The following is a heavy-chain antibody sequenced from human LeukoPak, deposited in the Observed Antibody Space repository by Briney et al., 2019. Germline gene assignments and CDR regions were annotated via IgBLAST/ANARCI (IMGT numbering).Heavy chain of an antibody. CDR2: ISPNTGAT. Sequence: ASVRVSCKPSGYTFTGYYLHWVRQAPGQALEWMGWISPNTGATVYAQNFQERVTMSRDTSIDTAYMDLSSLRSDDTAVYYCARDRVGSGWPRPYYFEFWGQGTLVTVSS. CDR1: GYTFTGYY. CDR3: ARDRVGSGWPRPYYFEF. V-gene: IGHV1-2*02. J-gene: IGHJ4*02. D-gene: IGHD6-19*01.